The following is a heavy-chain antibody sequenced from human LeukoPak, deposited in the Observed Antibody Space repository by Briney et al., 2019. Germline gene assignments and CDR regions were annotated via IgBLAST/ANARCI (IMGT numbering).Heavy chain of an antibody. V-gene: IGHV4-61*01. J-gene: IGHJ4*02. CDR3: ARAQVGIVGATEFAY. Sequence: SETLSLTCTVSGGSVGSGSYYWSWIRQPPGKGLEWIGYIYYSGSTNYNPSLKSRVTISVDTPKNQFSLKLSSVTAADTAVYYCARAQVGIVGATEFAYWGQGTLVTVSS. CDR2: IYYSGST. CDR1: GGSVGSGSYY. D-gene: IGHD1-26*01.